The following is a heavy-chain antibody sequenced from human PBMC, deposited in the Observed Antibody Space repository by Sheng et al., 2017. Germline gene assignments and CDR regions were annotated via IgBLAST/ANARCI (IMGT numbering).Heavy chain of an antibody. D-gene: IGHD3-3*01. CDR1: GFTFSSYG. Sequence: QVQLVQSGGGLVKPGGSLRLSCAASGFTFSSYGMHWVRQAPGKGLEWVAVIWYDGSNKYYADSVKGRFTISRDNSKNTLYLQMNSLRAEDTAVCYCARDYLWSGYHYYYYYGMDVWAKGP. CDR2: IWYDGSNK. CDR3: ARDYLWSGYHYYYYYGMDV. V-gene: IGHV3-33*08. J-gene: IGHJ6*02.